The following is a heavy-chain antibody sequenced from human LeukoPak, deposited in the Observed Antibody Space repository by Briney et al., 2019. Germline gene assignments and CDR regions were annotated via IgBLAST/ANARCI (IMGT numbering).Heavy chain of an antibody. CDR2: ISSSGSTI. V-gene: IGHV3-48*03. CDR3: AELGITMIGGV. D-gene: IGHD3-10*02. CDR1: GFTFSSYE. J-gene: IGHJ6*04. Sequence: GGSLRLSCAASGFTFSSYEMNWVRQAPGEGLEGVSYISSSGSTIYYADSVKGLFTISRDNAKSSLYLQMNSLRAEDTAVYYCAELGITMIGGVWGKGTTVTISS.